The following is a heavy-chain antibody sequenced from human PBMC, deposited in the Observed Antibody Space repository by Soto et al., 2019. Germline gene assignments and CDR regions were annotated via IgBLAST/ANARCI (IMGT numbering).Heavy chain of an antibody. CDR3: ARSYSNYGGYYYYYYMDV. J-gene: IGHJ6*03. CDR1: GYTFTSYG. CDR2: ISAYNGNT. V-gene: IGHV1-18*01. D-gene: IGHD4-4*01. Sequence: ASVKVSCKASGYTFTSYGISWVRQAPGQGLEWMGWISAYNGNTNYAQKLQGRVTMTTDTSTGTAYMELRSLRPDDTAVYYRARSYSNYGGYYYYYYMDVWGKGTTVTVSS.